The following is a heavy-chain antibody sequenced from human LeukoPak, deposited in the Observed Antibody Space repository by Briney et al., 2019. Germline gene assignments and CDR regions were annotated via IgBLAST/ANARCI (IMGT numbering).Heavy chain of an antibody. CDR2: IYYSGST. CDR1: GGSISSSSYY. J-gene: IGHJ4*02. CDR3: ARPSSVVVPAAFDY. Sequence: PSETLSLTCTVSGGSISSSSYYWGWIRQPPGKGLEWIGSIYYSGSTYYNPSLKSRVTISVDTSKNQFSLKLSSVTAADTAVYYCARPSSVVVPAAFDYWGQGTLVTVSS. V-gene: IGHV4-39*01. D-gene: IGHD2-2*01.